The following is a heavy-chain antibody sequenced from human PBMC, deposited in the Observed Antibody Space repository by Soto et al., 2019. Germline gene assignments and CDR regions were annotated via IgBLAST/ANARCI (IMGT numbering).Heavy chain of an antibody. D-gene: IGHD6-6*01. CDR3: ATDGGIAARRAGDYYYGMDV. CDR1: GYTLTELS. CDR2: FDPEDGET. J-gene: IGHJ6*02. Sequence: GASVKVSCKVSGYTLTELSMHWVRQAPGKGLEWMGGFDPEDGETIYAQKFQGRVTMTEDTSTDTAYMELSSLRSEDTAVYYCATDGGIAARRAGDYYYGMDVWGQGTTVTVSS. V-gene: IGHV1-24*01.